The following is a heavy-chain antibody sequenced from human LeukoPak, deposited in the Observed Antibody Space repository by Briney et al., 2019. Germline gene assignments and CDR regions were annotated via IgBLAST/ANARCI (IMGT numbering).Heavy chain of an antibody. Sequence: ASVKVSCKASGYTFTTYAISWVRQAPGQGLEWMGWISAYNGNTNYAQKLQDRVTMTTDTSTSTAYMELRSLRSDDTAVYYCAREGSALRDLNYFDFWGQGTLVTVSS. CDR1: GYTFTTYA. D-gene: IGHD3-10*01. J-gene: IGHJ4*02. CDR2: ISAYNGNT. V-gene: IGHV1-18*01. CDR3: AREGSALRDLNYFDF.